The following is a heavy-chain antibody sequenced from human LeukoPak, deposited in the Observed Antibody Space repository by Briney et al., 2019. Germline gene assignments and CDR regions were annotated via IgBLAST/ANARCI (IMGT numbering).Heavy chain of an antibody. CDR3: AKFSLVYGDYGSWYYYYGMDV. Sequence: RASVKVSCKASGYTFTSYGISWVRQAPGQGLEWMGWISAYNGNTNYAQKLQGRVTMTTDTSTSTAYMELRSLRSDDTAVYYCAKFSLVYGDYGSWYYYYGMDVWGQGTTVTVSS. V-gene: IGHV1-18*01. D-gene: IGHD4-17*01. CDR2: ISAYNGNT. J-gene: IGHJ6*02. CDR1: GYTFTSYG.